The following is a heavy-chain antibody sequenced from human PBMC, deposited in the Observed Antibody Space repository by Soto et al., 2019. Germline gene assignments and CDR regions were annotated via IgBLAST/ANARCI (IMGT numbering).Heavy chain of an antibody. CDR2: ISSSSSYI. CDR3: ARDKYSSGWFKWFDP. CDR1: GFTFSSYS. J-gene: IGHJ5*02. D-gene: IGHD6-19*01. Sequence: GGSLRLSCAASGFTFSSYSMNWVRQAPGKGLEWVSSISSSSSYIYYADSVKGRFTISRDNAKNSLYLQMNSLRAEDTAVYYCARDKYSSGWFKWFDPWGQGTLVTVSS. V-gene: IGHV3-21*01.